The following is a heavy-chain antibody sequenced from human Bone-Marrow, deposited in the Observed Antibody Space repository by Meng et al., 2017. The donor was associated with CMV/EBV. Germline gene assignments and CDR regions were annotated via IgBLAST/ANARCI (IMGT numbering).Heavy chain of an antibody. CDR1: GGSFSGYY. J-gene: IGHJ6*02. Sequence: SQTLSLTCAVYGGSFSGYYWSWIRQPPGKGLEWIGEINHGGSTNYNPSLKSRVTISVDTSKNQFSLKLSSVTAADTAVYYCARDLSVGATPPYYYGMDVWGQGTTVTVSS. D-gene: IGHD1-26*01. CDR2: INHGGST. V-gene: IGHV4-34*01. CDR3: ARDLSVGATPPYYYGMDV.